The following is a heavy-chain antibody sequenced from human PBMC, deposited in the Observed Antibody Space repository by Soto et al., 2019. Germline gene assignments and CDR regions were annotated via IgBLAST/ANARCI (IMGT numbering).Heavy chain of an antibody. CDR3: ARGRTRTQRREDFDN. V-gene: IGHV3-21*01. J-gene: IGHJ3*02. CDR2: ISSSSSYI. Sequence: GSLRLSCAASGFTFSSYSMNWVRQAPGKGLEWVSSISSSSSYIYYADSVKGRFTISRDNAKNSLYLQMNSLGAEDPAVYCSARGRTRTQRREDFDNGRPGTMQTVSS. D-gene: IGHD1-7*01. CDR1: GFTFSSYS.